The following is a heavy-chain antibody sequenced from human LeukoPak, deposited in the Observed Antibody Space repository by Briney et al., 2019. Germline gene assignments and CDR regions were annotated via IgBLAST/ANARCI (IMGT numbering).Heavy chain of an antibody. CDR3: ARGYFSRNLN. J-gene: IGHJ4*02. V-gene: IGHV3-30*03. CDR1: GFTFSSYG. D-gene: IGHD3-9*01. CDR2: ISYDGSNK. Sequence: PGGSLRLSCAASGFTFSSYGMHWVRQAPGKGLEWVAVISYDGSNKYYADSVKGRFTISRDNAKNSLYLQMNSLRAEDTAVYYCARGYFSRNLNWGQGTLVTVSS.